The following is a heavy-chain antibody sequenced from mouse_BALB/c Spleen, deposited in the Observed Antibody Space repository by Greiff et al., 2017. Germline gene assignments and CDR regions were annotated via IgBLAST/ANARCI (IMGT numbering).Heavy chain of an antibody. D-gene: IGHD2-10*01. Sequence: VQLKESGPELVKPGASVKISCKASGYSFTGYYMHWVKQSHVKSLEWIGRINPYNGATSYNQNFKDKASLTVDKSSSTAYMELHSLTSEDSAVYYCARKEAYYGNYFDYWGQGTTLTVSS. CDR3: ARKEAYYGNYFDY. CDR1: GYSFTGYY. J-gene: IGHJ2*01. CDR2: INPYNGAT. V-gene: IGHV1-31*01.